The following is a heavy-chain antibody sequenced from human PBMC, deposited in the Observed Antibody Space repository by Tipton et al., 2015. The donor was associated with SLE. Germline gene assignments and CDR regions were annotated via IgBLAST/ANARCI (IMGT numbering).Heavy chain of an antibody. V-gene: IGHV4-59*02. J-gene: IGHJ4*02. CDR2: IYYSGST. Sequence: LRLSCAASGFTVSSNYMSWVRQAPGKGLEWIGYIYYSGSTNYNPSLKSRVTISVDTSKNQFSLKLSSVTAADTAVYYCARSPGGFDYWGQGTLVTVSS. CDR1: GFTVSSNY. D-gene: IGHD3-10*01. CDR3: ARSPGGFDY.